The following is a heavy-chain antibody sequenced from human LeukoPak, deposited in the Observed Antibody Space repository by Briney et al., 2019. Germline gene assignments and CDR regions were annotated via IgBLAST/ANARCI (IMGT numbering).Heavy chain of an antibody. J-gene: IGHJ4*02. CDR2: IIPIFGTA. CDR3: ARSDWGGYSNTHDY. CDR1: GGTFSSYA. Sequence: SVKVSCKASGGTFSSYAISWVRQAPGQGLEWMGGIIPIFGTANYAQKFQGRVTITADESTSAAYMELSSLRSEDTAVYYCARSDWGGYSNTHDYWGQGTLVTVSS. V-gene: IGHV1-69*13. D-gene: IGHD3-3*01.